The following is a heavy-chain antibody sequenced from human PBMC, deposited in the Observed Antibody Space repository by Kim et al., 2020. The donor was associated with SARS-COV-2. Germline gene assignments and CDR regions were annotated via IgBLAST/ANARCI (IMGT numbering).Heavy chain of an antibody. D-gene: IGHD5-12*01. Sequence: YSPSFQGQVTISDDKSISTAYLQWSSLKASDTAMYYCARREDGYNYLFDYWGQGTLVTVSS. V-gene: IGHV5-51*01. CDR3: ARREDGYNYLFDY. J-gene: IGHJ4*02.